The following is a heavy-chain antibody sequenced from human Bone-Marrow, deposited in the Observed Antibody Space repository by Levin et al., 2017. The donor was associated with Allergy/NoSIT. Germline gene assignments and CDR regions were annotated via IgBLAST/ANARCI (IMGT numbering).Heavy chain of an antibody. CDR2: INQDGREK. Sequence: GESLKISCAASGFTFSNSWMSWIRQAPGKGLEWVAHINQDGREKYYVDSVKGRFAISRDNAKNSLDVQMNSLRVEDTAVYYCVGWFGESTTKWGQGTLVTVSS. CDR1: GFTFSNSW. J-gene: IGHJ4*02. V-gene: IGHV3-7*04. D-gene: IGHD3-10*01. CDR3: VGWFGESTTK.